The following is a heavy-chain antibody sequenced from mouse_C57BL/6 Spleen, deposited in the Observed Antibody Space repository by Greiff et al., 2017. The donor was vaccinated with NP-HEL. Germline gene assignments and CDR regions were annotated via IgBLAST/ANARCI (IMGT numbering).Heavy chain of an antibody. CDR2: ISSGGSYT. D-gene: IGHD4-1*01. V-gene: IGHV5-6*01. Sequence: EVQLVESGGDLVKPGGSLKLSCAASGFTFSSYGMSWVRQTPDKRLEWVATISSGGSYTYYPDSVKGRFTISRDNAKNTLYLQMSSLKSEDTAMYYCARHDDWDVPLFDYWGQGTTLTVSS. CDR3: ARHDDWDVPLFDY. J-gene: IGHJ2*01. CDR1: GFTFSSYG.